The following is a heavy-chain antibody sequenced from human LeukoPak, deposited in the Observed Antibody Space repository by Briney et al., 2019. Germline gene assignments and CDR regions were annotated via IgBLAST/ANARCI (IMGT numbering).Heavy chain of an antibody. Sequence: ASVKVSCKASGYTFTSYGISWVRQAPGQGLEWMGWINPNSGGTNYAQRFQGRVTMTRATSISTAYMELSRLRSDDTAVYFCARDLTSFTIAAYYFDYWGQGTLVTVSS. CDR2: INPNSGGT. V-gene: IGHV1-2*02. CDR3: ARDLTSFTIAAYYFDY. J-gene: IGHJ4*02. CDR1: GYTFTSYG. D-gene: IGHD6-25*01.